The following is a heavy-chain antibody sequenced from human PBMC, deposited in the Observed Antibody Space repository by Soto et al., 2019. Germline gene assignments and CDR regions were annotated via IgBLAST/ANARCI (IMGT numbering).Heavy chain of an antibody. CDR1: GGSFSGYY. D-gene: IGHD3-10*01. J-gene: IGHJ6*02. V-gene: IGHV4-34*01. CDR3: AGFPGSKRGHSASGRYYGMDV. Sequence: PSETLSLTCAVYGGSFSGYYWSWIRQPPGKGLEWIGEINHSGSTNYNPSLKSRVTISVDTSKNQFSLKLSSVTAADTAVYYCAGFPGSKRGHSASGRYYGMDVWGQGTPVTVSS. CDR2: INHSGST.